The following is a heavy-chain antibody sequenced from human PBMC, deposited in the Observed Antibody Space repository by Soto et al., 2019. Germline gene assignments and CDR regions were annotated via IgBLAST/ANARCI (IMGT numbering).Heavy chain of an antibody. J-gene: IGHJ6*02. CDR3: TRDVDFGEEDV. D-gene: IGHD4-17*01. CDR1: GGSVSGGSYY. Sequence: QVQLQESGPGRVKPSETLSLTCTVSGGSVSGGSYYWNWIRQPPGKGLEWIGYIYFSGSTNYNPSQKSRVTMSIDTSKNQFSLKLSSVTAADTAVYFCTRDVDFGEEDVGGQGTTVTVSS. CDR2: IYFSGST. V-gene: IGHV4-61*01.